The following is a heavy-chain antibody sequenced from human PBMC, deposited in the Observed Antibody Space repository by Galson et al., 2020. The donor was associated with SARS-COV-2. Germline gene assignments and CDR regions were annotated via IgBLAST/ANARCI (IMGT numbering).Heavy chain of an antibody. CDR3: AKSLAPYSSSWYYFDY. CDR1: AFTFSSYG. Sequence: SCAASAFTFSSYGMHWVRQPPGKGLEWVTFISYDGSNKYYADSVKGRFTISRDNFKNTLYLQMNSLRAEDTAVYYCAKSLAPYSSSWYYFDYWGQGTLVTVSS. D-gene: IGHD6-13*01. J-gene: IGHJ4*02. CDR2: ISYDGSNK. V-gene: IGHV3-30*18.